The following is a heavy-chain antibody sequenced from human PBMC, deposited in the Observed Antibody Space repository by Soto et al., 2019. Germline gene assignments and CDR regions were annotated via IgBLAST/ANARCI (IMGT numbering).Heavy chain of an antibody. V-gene: IGHV3-30-3*01. D-gene: IGHD3-22*01. CDR2: ISYDGNNK. Sequence: QVQLVESGGGVVQPGRSLRLSCAASGFTFSSYSMHWVRQAPGKGLEWVAVISYDGNNKYFADSVKGRVTMSRDNSKNPRYVQRNSLRAEDTAVYYCAREPRDSSGYPYFDYWGQGTLVTVSS. CDR3: AREPRDSSGYPYFDY. J-gene: IGHJ4*02. CDR1: GFTFSSYS.